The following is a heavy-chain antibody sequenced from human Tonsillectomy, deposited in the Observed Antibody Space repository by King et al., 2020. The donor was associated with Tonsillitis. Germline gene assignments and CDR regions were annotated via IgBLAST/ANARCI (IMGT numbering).Heavy chain of an antibody. CDR1: GFTVSSNY. CDR3: ARSGRYCSSTSCYDGPFDY. CDR2: IYIGGST. V-gene: IGHV3-53*01. D-gene: IGHD2-2*01. Sequence: QLVQSGGGLIQPGGSLRLSCTASGFTVSSNYMSWVRQAPGKGLEWVSVIYIGGSTYYADSVKGRFTISRDNSKNTLYLQMNSLRAEDTALYYCARSGRYCSSTSCYDGPFDYWGQGTLVTVSS. J-gene: IGHJ4*02.